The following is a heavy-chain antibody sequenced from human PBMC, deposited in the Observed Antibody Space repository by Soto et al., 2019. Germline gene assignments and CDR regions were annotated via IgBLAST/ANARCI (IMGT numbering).Heavy chain of an antibody. D-gene: IGHD3-3*01. V-gene: IGHV1-58*01. CDR2: IVVGSGNT. Sequence: ASVNVSCKSSGFTFTSSSVQWGRQARGQRLEWIGWIVVGSGNTNYAQKFQERVTITRDMSTSTAYMELSSLRSEDTAVYYCAAGLDGAFDAFDIWGQGTMVTVSS. J-gene: IGHJ3*02. CDR1: GFTFTSSS. CDR3: AAGLDGAFDAFDI.